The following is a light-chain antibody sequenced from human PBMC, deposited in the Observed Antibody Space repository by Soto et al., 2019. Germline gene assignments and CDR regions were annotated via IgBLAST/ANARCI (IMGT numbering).Light chain of an antibody. CDR2: DAS. CDR1: QSISSTN. V-gene: IGKV3D-20*02. J-gene: IGKJ1*01. Sequence: EIVLTQSPGTLSLSPGERATLSCRASQSISSTNLAWYQQKPGQAPRLLIYDASNRATGIPARFSGSGSGTDFTLTISSLEPEDFAVYYCQQRSNWPWTFGQGTKVE. CDR3: QQRSNWPWT.